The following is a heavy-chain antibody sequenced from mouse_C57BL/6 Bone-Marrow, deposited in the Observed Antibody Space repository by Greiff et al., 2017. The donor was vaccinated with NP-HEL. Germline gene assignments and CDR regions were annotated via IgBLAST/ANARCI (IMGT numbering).Heavy chain of an antibody. Sequence: QVQLQQPGAELVRPGTSVKLSCKASGYTFTSYWMHWVKQRPGQGLEWIGVIDPSDSYTNYNQKFKGKATLTVDTSSSTAYMQLSSLTSEDSAVYYCAREGAYYSNSGVYYYAMDYWGQGTSVTVSS. D-gene: IGHD2-5*01. J-gene: IGHJ4*01. CDR2: IDPSDSYT. CDR3: AREGAYYSNSGVYYYAMDY. CDR1: GYTFTSYW. V-gene: IGHV1-59*01.